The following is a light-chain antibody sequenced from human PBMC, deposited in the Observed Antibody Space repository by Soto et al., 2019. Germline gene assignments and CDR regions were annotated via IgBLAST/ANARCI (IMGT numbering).Light chain of an antibody. J-gene: IGKJ5*01. CDR1: QSFRGL. CDR2: DAY. Sequence: EVVLTQSPVTLSLSPGERATLSCRASQSFRGLLAWYQQKPGQAPRLLIYDAYNRATGIPPRFSGSGSGADFTLTISSLETEDSAVYYCQQRHRWPITFGQGTRLEIK. CDR3: QQRHRWPIT. V-gene: IGKV3-11*01.